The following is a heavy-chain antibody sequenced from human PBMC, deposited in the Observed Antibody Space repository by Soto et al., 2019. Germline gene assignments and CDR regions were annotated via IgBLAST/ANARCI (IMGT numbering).Heavy chain of an antibody. J-gene: IGHJ4*02. Sequence: GASVKVSCKASGYTFTNYPMHWVRQAPGQSLEWMGWINTGYGNTEYSQKFQGRVTITRDTSASTAYMELSSLRSEDTAVYYCAGDYSSGWSFDYWGQGTLVTVSS. V-gene: IGHV1-3*04. CDR1: GYTFTNYP. CDR3: AGDYSSGWSFDY. CDR2: INTGYGNT. D-gene: IGHD6-19*01.